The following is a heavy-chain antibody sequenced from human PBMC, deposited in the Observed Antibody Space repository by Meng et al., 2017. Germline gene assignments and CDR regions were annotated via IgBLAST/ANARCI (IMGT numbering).Heavy chain of an antibody. Sequence: QVQLVQSGSEFKKPGASVQVPCKASGYTFTTYTINWVRLAHGRGLEWMGWISTNTGNPTYVQGFTGRFVFSLDTSVSTAYLQISSLEAADTAVYYCARGGDFDPWGQGTLVTVSS. CDR2: ISTNTGNP. CDR3: ARGGDFDP. V-gene: IGHV7-4-1*02. CDR1: GYTFTTYT. D-gene: IGHD2/OR15-2a*01. J-gene: IGHJ5*02.